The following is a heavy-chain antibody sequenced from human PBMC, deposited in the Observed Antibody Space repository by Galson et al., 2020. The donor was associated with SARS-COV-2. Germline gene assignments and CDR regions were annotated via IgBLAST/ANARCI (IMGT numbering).Heavy chain of an antibody. Sequence: GGSLRLSCAASGFTFSSYAMSWVRQAPGKGLEWVSAISGSGGSTYYADSVKGRFTISRDNSKNTLYLQMNSLRAEDTAVYYCAKPTALVVVTAMAFDAWGQGTLVTVSS. CDR1: GFTFSSYA. CDR3: AKPTALVVVTAMAFDA. D-gene: IGHD2-21*02. CDR2: ISGSGGST. V-gene: IGHV3-23*01. J-gene: IGHJ5*02.